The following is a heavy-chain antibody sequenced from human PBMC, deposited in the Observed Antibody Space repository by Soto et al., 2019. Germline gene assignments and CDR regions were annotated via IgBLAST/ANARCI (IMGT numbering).Heavy chain of an antibody. CDR2: LYSGGNT. D-gene: IGHD2-2*01. CDR3: ALRRVAYADF. V-gene: IGHV3-53*01. J-gene: IGHJ4*02. CDR1: EFTVTNNE. Sequence: PGGSLRLSCAASEFTVTNNEMSWVRQAPGKGLEWVSILYSGGNTYYADPVEGRFTISRDGSKNTLYLHMNSLRAEDTAVYYCALRRVAYADFWGQGTRVTVSS.